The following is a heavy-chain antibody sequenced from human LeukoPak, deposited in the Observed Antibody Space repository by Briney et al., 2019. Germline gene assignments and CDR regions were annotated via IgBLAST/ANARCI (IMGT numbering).Heavy chain of an antibody. D-gene: IGHD3-22*01. J-gene: IGHJ4*02. CDR3: ARAWYYYDSSGYLPDY. Sequence: GASVKVSCKASGYTFTSYGISWVRQAPGQGLEWMGWISAYNGNTNYAQKLQGRVTMTTDTSTSTAYTELRSLRSDDTAVYYCARAWYYYDSSGYLPDYWGQGTLVTVSS. V-gene: IGHV1-18*01. CDR1: GYTFTSYG. CDR2: ISAYNGNT.